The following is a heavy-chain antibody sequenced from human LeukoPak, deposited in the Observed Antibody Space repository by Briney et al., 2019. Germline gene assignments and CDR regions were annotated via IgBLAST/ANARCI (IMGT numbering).Heavy chain of an antibody. J-gene: IGHJ3*02. Sequence: GGSLRLSFAASGFTFSDYYMSWIRQAPGKGLEWVSYISSSGSTTYYADSVKGRFTISRDNAKNSLFLQMNSLRAEDTAVYYCARDYGSGSYYAFDIWGQGTMVTVSS. CDR2: ISSSGSTT. CDR3: ARDYGSGSYYAFDI. D-gene: IGHD3-10*01. CDR1: GFTFSDYY. V-gene: IGHV3-11*01.